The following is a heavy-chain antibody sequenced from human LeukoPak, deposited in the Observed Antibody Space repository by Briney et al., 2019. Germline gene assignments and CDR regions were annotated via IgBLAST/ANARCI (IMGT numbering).Heavy chain of an antibody. J-gene: IGHJ4*02. D-gene: IGHD1-1*01. CDR2: IRSNGDTA. CDR1: GGSIRSYY. V-gene: IGHV3-23*01. CDR3: AKGQELDDGVFDS. Sequence: PSETLSLTCTVSGGSIRSYYWDWVRQAPGKGLEWVSTIRSNGDTAYNADSVRGRFAISRDNSKNALFLQMNSLRVEDTAIYYCAKGQELDDGVFDSWGQGTLVTVSS.